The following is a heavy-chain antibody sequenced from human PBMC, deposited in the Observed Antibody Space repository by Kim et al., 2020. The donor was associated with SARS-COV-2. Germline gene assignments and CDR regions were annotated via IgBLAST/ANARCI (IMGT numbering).Heavy chain of an antibody. Sequence: SRQSFQGHGTISADKSISTAYLQWSSLKASDTAMYYCARPELGDYYGMDVWGQGTTVTVSS. CDR3: ARPELGDYYGMDV. V-gene: IGHV5-10-1*01. D-gene: IGHD1-26*01. J-gene: IGHJ6*02.